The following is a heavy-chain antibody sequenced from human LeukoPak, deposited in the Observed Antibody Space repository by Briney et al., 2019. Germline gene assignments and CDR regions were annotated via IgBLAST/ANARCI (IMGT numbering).Heavy chain of an antibody. V-gene: IGHV3-23*01. CDR1: GFTFSSYA. CDR3: AKPSGRYGDYVPLAFDI. D-gene: IGHD4-17*01. CDR2: ISGSGGST. J-gene: IGHJ3*02. Sequence: GGSLRLSCAASGFTFSSYAMSWVRQAPGKGLEWVSAISGSGGSTYYADSVKGRFTISRDNSKNTLYLQMNSLRAEDTAVYYCAKPSGRYGDYVPLAFDIWGQGTMVTASS.